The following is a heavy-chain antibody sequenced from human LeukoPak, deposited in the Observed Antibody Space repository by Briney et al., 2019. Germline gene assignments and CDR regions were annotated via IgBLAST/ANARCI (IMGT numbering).Heavy chain of an antibody. D-gene: IGHD5-18*01. CDR3: ARQHVDTAMVLSPYHDY. CDR2: IYYNGST. V-gene: IGHV4-39*01. J-gene: IGHJ4*02. Sequence: SETLSLTCTVSGGSISSSSYYWGWIRQPPGKGLEWIGSIYYNGSTYYNPSLKSRVTISVDTSKNQFSLKLSPVTAADTAVYYCARQHVDTAMVLSPYHDYWGQGTLVTVSS. CDR1: GGSISSSSYY.